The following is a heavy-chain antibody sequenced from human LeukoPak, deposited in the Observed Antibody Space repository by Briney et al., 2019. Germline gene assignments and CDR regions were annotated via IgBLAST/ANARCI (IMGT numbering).Heavy chain of an antibody. J-gene: IGHJ5*02. CDR3: ARAGPSYYYDSSGYYNGVGWFDP. CDR1: GYTFTSYG. D-gene: IGHD3-22*01. CDR2: ISAYSGNT. V-gene: IGHV1-18*01. Sequence: GASVKVSCKASGYTFTSYGISWVRQAPGQGLEWMGWISAYSGNTNYAQKLQGRVTMTTDTSTSTAYMELRSLRSDDTAVYYCARAGPSYYYDSSGYYNGVGWFDPWGQGTLVTVSS.